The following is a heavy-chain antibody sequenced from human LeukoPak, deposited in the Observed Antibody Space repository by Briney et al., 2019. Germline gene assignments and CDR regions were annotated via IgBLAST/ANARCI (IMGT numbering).Heavy chain of an antibody. D-gene: IGHD2-15*01. Sequence: GGSLRLSCAASGFTFSSYSMNWVRQAPGKGREWISYIGGSGARISYADSVKGRFTISRDNAKNSLHLQMNSLRDEDTAVYYCARDWSWSFDYWGQGILVTVSS. CDR1: GFTFSSYS. V-gene: IGHV3-48*02. J-gene: IGHJ4*02. CDR2: IGGSGARI. CDR3: ARDWSWSFDY.